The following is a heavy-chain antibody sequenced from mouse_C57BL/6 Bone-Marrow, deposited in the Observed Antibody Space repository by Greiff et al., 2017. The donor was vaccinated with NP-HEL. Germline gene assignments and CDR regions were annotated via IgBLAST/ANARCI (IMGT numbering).Heavy chain of an antibody. CDR3: ARDDGYPWFAY. CDR1: GFTFTDYY. D-gene: IGHD2-3*01. V-gene: IGHV1-36*01. CDR2: VYPYNGGT. J-gene: IGHJ3*01. Sequence: LVEPGPSVKISCKASGFTFTDYYMHWVKQSHGKSLEWIGLVYPYNGGTSYNQKFKGKATLTVDTSSSTAYMELNSLTSEDSAVYYGARDDGYPWFAYWGQGTRVTVSA.